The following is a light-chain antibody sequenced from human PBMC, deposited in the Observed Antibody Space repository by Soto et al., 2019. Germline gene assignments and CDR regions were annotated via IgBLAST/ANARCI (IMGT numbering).Light chain of an antibody. Sequence: SYELTQPPSVSVAPGQTARLTCGGNNIGSKSVHWYQQRPGQAPVLVVYDDTDRPSGIPARFSGSKSGNTASLTISGLQAEDEADYYCSSYTSSSTYVFGTGTKLTVL. V-gene: IGLV3-21*02. CDR3: SSYTSSSTYV. J-gene: IGLJ1*01. CDR2: DDT. CDR1: NIGSKS.